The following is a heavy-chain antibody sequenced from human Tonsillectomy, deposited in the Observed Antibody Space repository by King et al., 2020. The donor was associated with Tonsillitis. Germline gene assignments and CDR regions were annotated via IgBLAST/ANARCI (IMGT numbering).Heavy chain of an antibody. D-gene: IGHD2-15*01. Sequence: QLVQSGAEVKKPGASVKVSCKASGYTFTGYYIHWVRQAPGQGLEWMGWINVNSGGKNYALNFQGRFSMTRDTSINTAYMELNRLRSDDTAVFYCARWFHGHCSGGSCYDGDYWGQGTLVTVSS. CDR1: GYTFTGYY. V-gene: IGHV1-2*02. CDR2: INVNSGGK. J-gene: IGHJ4*02. CDR3: ARWFHGHCSGGSCYDGDY.